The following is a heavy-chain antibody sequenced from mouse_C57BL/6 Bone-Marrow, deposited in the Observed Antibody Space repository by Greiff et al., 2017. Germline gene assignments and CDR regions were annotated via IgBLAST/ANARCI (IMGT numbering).Heavy chain of an antibody. CDR3: ASTPARIKAMDY. D-gene: IGHD1-2*01. V-gene: IGHV1-7*01. CDR2: INPSSGYT. CDR1: GYTFTSYW. Sequence: VQLQQSGAELAKPGASVKLSCKASGYTFTSYWMHWVKQRPGQGLEWIGYINPSSGYTKYNQKFKDKATLTADKSSRTAYMQLSSLPYEDSAVXYCASTPARIKAMDYWGQGTSVTVSS. J-gene: IGHJ4*01.